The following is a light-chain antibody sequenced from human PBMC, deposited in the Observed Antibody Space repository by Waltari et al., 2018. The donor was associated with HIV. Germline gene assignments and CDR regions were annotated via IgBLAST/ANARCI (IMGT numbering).Light chain of an antibody. J-gene: IGKJ1*01. Sequence: DIQMTQSPSSLSASVGDRVTITCRASQRISSYLNWYQQKPGKAPKLRIYAASSLQRGVPLRFRGSGAGTYFTDTISRLQAEDFVTDYCQQSYSTPWTFGQGTKVEIK. CDR3: QQSYSTPWT. V-gene: IGKV1-39*01. CDR1: QRISSY. CDR2: AAS.